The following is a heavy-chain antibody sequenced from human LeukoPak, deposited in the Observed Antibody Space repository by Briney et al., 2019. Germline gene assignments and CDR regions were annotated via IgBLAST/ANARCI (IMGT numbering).Heavy chain of an antibody. Sequence: PSETLSLTCAVYGGSFSGYYWSWIRQPPGKGLEWIGEINHSGSTNYNPSLKSRVTISIDTSKNQFSLKLSSVTAADTAVYYCASMVIDCWGQGTLVTVSS. CDR2: INHSGST. D-gene: IGHD5-18*01. CDR1: GGSFSGYY. J-gene: IGHJ4*02. CDR3: ASMVIDC. V-gene: IGHV4-34*01.